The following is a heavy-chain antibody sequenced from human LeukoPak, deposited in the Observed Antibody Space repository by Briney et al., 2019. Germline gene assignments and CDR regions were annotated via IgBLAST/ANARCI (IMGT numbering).Heavy chain of an antibody. CDR1: GFSLSTSGMC. J-gene: IGHJ4*02. Sequence: SGPALVKPTQTLTLTCTFSGFSLSTSGMCVSWIRQPPGKALEWLARIDWDDDKYYSTSLKTRLTISKDTSKNQVVLTMTNMDPVDTATYYCARIRLYDGSGYYHDYWGQGTLVTVSS. CDR2: IDWDDDK. CDR3: ARIRLYDGSGYYHDY. V-gene: IGHV2-70*11. D-gene: IGHD3-22*01.